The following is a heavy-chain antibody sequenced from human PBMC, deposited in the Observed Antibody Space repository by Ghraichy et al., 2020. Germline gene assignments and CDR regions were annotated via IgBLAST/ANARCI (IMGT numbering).Heavy chain of an antibody. Sequence: SETLSLTCTVSGGSISSYYWSWIRQPPGKGLEWIGYIYYSGSTNYNPSLKSRVTISVDTSKNQFSLKLSSVTAADTAVYYCARDGIAAAGGFDYWGQGTLVTVSS. D-gene: IGHD6-13*01. CDR1: GGSISSYY. CDR3: ARDGIAAAGGFDY. V-gene: IGHV4-59*01. CDR2: IYYSGST. J-gene: IGHJ4*02.